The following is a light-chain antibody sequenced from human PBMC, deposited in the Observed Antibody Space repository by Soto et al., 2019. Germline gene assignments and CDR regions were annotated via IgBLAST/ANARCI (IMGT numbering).Light chain of an antibody. J-gene: IGLJ1*01. V-gene: IGLV2-23*01. CDR3: CSYAGSSTSPYV. CDR2: EGS. CDR1: SSDVGSYNL. Sequence: QSVLTQPASVSGSPGQSITISCTGTSSDVGSYNLVSWYQQHPGKAPKLMIYEGSKRPSGVSNRFSGSKSGNTASPTISGLQAEDEADYYCCSYAGSSTSPYVFGTGTKVTVL.